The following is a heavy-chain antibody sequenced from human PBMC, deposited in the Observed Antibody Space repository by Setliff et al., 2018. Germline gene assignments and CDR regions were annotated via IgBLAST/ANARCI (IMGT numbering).Heavy chain of an antibody. V-gene: IGHV1-18*01. CDR2: ISPYNGDT. J-gene: IGHJ4*02. D-gene: IGHD1-1*01. CDR1: GFGFSSYG. Sequence: RASVKVSCKASGFGFSSYGISWVRQAPGQGLEWMGWISPYNGDTGYTQKFQDRVTMTTDISMSTAFMELRGLTSDDTAIYYCARDTYNPNWYGDRSFEYWGQGTLVTVS. CDR3: ARDTYNPNWYGDRSFEY.